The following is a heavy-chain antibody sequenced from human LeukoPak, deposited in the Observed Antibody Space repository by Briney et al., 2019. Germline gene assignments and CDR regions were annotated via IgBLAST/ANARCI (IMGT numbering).Heavy chain of an antibody. CDR1: GYTFTSYG. J-gene: IGHJ4*02. CDR2: ISSYNGNT. V-gene: IGHV1-18*01. D-gene: IGHD3-10*01. Sequence: ASVKVSCKASGYTFTSYGISWVRQARGQGLEGMGWISSYNGNTNYAQKCQGRVTMTTDTSTSTAYMELRSLRSDDTAVYYCARDRSTVRGVINYWGQGTLVTVSS. CDR3: ARDRSTVRGVINY.